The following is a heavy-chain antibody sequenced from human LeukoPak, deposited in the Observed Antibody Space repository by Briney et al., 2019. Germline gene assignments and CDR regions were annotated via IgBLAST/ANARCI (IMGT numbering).Heavy chain of an antibody. J-gene: IGHJ5*02. D-gene: IGHD6-13*01. V-gene: IGHV4-4*07. CDR3: AREGPWYVKGIAAAGWFDP. CDR1: GGSISSYY. Sequence: SETLSLTCTVSGGSISSYYWSWIRQPAGKGLEWIGRIYTSGSTNYNPSLKSRVTMSVDTSKNQFSPKLSSVTAADTAVYYCAREGPWYVKGIAAAGWFDPWGQGTLVTVSS. CDR2: IYTSGST.